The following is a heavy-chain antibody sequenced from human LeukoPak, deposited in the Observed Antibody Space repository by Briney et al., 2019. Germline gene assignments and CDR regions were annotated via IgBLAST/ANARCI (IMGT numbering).Heavy chain of an antibody. J-gene: IGHJ4*02. V-gene: IGHV4-59*01. CDR3: ARTPTTYTYGTFDS. CDR1: GGSISSYY. D-gene: IGHD5-18*01. CDR2: IYYSGST. Sequence: SETLSLTCTISGGSISSYYWSWIRQPPGKGLEWIGYIYYSGSTDYNPSLKSRVTISVDTSKNQFSLKLSSVTAADTALYYCARTPTTYTYGTFDSWGQGTLSPSPQ.